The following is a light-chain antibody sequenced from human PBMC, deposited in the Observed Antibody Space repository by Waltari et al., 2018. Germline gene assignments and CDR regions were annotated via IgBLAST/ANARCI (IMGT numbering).Light chain of an antibody. J-gene: IGKJ4*01. CDR1: QSISSY. V-gene: IGKV1-39*01. CDR2: AAS. CDR3: XXXYIYPLT. Sequence: DIQMTQSPSSLSASVGDRVIIPCRASQSISSYLNWYQQKPGQAPKLLIYAASTLQSGVPYXXXGSGSGTXFXXXISSLQPEDFAXYXCXXXYIYPLTFGXXTXVXI.